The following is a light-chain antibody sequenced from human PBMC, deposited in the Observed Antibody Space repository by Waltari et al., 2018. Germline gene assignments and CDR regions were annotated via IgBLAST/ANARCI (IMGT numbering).Light chain of an antibody. CDR1: SGHNNYA. CDR2: INTDGTL. J-gene: IGLJ2*01. V-gene: IGLV4-69*01. Sequence: QLVLTQSPSASASLGASVRLTCSLRSGHNNYAIAWHQHRPERAPRFLVKINTDGTLAKGDQIPGRFSGSTSGADRYLTISGLKSDDEADYYCQSWGTGTRVFGGGTKLTVL. CDR3: QSWGTGTRV.